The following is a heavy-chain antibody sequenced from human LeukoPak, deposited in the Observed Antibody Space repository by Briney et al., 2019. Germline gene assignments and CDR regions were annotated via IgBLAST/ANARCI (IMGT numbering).Heavy chain of an antibody. CDR3: ARSHIAVAGYYFDY. CDR1: GDSISSYY. J-gene: IGHJ4*02. D-gene: IGHD6-19*01. V-gene: IGHV4-59*12. Sequence: SETLSLTCTVSGDSISSYYWSWIRQPPGKGLEGIGYIFYTGSTNYNPSLKSRVTISVDTSKNQFYLKLSSVTAADTAVYYCARSHIAVAGYYFDYWGQGTLVTVSS. CDR2: IFYTGST.